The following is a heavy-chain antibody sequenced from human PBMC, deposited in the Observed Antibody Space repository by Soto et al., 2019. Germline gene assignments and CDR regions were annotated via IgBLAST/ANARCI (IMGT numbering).Heavy chain of an antibody. CDR3: ARDGCSSTRFHGGMDV. CDR2: IIPIFGTA. D-gene: IGHD2-2*01. V-gene: IGHV1-69*13. J-gene: IGHJ6*04. Sequence: SVKVSCKASGCTFSSYAISWVRQAPGQGLEWMGGIIPIFGTANYAQKFQGRVTITADESTSTAYMELSSLRSEDTAVYYCARDGCSSTRFHGGMDVWGKGTTVTVSS. CDR1: GCTFSSYA.